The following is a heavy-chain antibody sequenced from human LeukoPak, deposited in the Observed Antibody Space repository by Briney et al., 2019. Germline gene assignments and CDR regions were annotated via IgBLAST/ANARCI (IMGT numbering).Heavy chain of an antibody. CDR3: ASYSSSWPSY. CDR1: GYSISSGYY. D-gene: IGHD6-13*01. CDR2: IYHSGST. Sequence: SETLSLTCAVSGYSISSGYYWGWIRQPPGKGLEWIGSIYHSGSTYYNPSLKSRVTISVDTSKNQFSLKLSSVTAADTAVYYCASYSSSWPSYWGQGTLATVSS. V-gene: IGHV4-38-2*01. J-gene: IGHJ4*02.